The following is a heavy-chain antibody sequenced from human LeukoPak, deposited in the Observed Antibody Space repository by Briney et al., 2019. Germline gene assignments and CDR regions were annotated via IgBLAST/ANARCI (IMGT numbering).Heavy chain of an antibody. Sequence: GGSLRLSCAASGFMFCDYWMTWARHIPGKGLEWVASIKQDGAEKHYAESVEGRFIISRDNAKNSLYLEMDILKVEDTAVYYCARVGAWDLQRVFEYWGQGTLVTVSS. D-gene: IGHD1-26*01. J-gene: IGHJ4*02. CDR1: GFMFCDYW. CDR2: IKQDGAEK. V-gene: IGHV3-7*01. CDR3: ARVGAWDLQRVFEY.